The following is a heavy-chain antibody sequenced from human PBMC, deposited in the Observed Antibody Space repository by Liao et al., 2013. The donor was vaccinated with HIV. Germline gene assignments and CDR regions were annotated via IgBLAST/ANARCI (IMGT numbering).Heavy chain of an antibody. CDR2: ISHSGST. V-gene: IGHV4-59*01. CDR3: LRDWGNLREMFIQAAYYYMDI. D-gene: IGHD3-16*01. CDR1: GGSISSDY. Sequence: QVQLQESGPGLVKPSETLSLTCTVSGGSISSDYWGWIRQPPGKGLEWIGYISHSGSTNSNPSLKSRVTISVAHSKNEFSLDLSSVTAADTAVYYVLRDWGNLREMFIQAAYYYMDIWGNGTSVTVSS. J-gene: IGHJ6*03.